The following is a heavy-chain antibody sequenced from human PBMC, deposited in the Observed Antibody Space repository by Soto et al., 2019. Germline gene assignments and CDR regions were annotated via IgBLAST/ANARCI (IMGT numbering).Heavy chain of an antibody. CDR3: ARVYEGSYYIYYYYYGMDV. Sequence: GGSLRLSCAASGFTFSSYGMHWVRQAPGKGLEWVAVIWYDGSNKYYADSVKGRFTISRDNSKNTLYLQMNSLRAEDTAVYYCARVYEGSYYIYYYYYGMDVWGQGTTVTVSS. V-gene: IGHV3-33*01. D-gene: IGHD1-26*01. J-gene: IGHJ6*02. CDR2: IWYDGSNK. CDR1: GFTFSSYG.